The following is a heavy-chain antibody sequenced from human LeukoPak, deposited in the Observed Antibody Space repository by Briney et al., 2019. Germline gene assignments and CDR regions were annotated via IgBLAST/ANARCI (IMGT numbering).Heavy chain of an antibody. V-gene: IGHV1-46*01. Sequence: GASVKVSCKASGYTFTSYYMHWVRQAPGQGLEWMGIINPSGGSTSYAQKFQGRVTMTRDTSTSTVYMELSSLRSEDTAVYYCARDRHEDGSGSYYKPLDYWGQGTLVTVSS. CDR3: ARDRHEDGSGSYYKPLDY. D-gene: IGHD3-10*01. CDR2: INPSGGST. J-gene: IGHJ4*02. CDR1: GYTFTSYY.